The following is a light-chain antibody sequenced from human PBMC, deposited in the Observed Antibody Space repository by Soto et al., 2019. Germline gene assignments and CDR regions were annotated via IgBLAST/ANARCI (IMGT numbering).Light chain of an antibody. V-gene: IGLV2-14*01. Sequence: QSVLTQPASVSGSPGQSITISCTGTSSDVGGYNYVSWYQQHLGKAPKLMIYEVSNRPSGVSNRFSGSKSGNTASLTISGLQAEDEADYYCSSYTSSITYVFGTGTKVTVL. CDR3: SSYTSSITYV. CDR2: EVS. J-gene: IGLJ1*01. CDR1: SSDVGGYNY.